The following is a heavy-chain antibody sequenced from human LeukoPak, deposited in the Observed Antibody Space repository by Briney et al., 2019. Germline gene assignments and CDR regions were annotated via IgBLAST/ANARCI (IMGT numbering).Heavy chain of an antibody. V-gene: IGHV3-30-3*01. CDR3: AREASDYDSSGYYLPTTYYFDY. CDR2: ISYGGSNK. J-gene: IGHJ4*02. D-gene: IGHD3-22*01. CDR1: GFTFSSYA. Sequence: GGSLRLSCAASGFTFSSYAMHWVRQAPGKGLEWVAVISYGGSNKYYADSVKGRFTISRDNSKNTLYLQMNSLRAEDTAVYYCAREASDYDSSGYYLPTTYYFDYWGQGTLVTVSS.